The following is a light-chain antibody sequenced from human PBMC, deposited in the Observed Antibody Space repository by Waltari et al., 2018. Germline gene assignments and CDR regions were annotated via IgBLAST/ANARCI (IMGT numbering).Light chain of an antibody. Sequence: QSALTQPRSVSGSPGQSVTISCTGTSSAVGGYNYVSWYQQHPGKVPKIMVYDVTKRPSGVPDRFSGSKSGYTASLTISGLQAEDEADYYCSSYAGNYTWMFGGGTKLTVL. CDR1: SSAVGGYNY. J-gene: IGLJ3*02. CDR2: DVT. V-gene: IGLV2-11*01. CDR3: SSYAGNYTWM.